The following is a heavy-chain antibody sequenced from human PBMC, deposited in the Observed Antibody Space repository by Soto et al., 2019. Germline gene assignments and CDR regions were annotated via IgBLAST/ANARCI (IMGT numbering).Heavy chain of an antibody. J-gene: IGHJ4*02. CDR3: ARGRDSGLYYFDY. D-gene: IGHD2-21*01. CDR1: GFTFSNYD. V-gene: IGHV3-13*01. Sequence: GGSPRLSCAASGFTFSNYDMHWVRQATGKGLEWVSTISTAGNAYSPGPVKGRFTISRENAKNSLYLQMNSLRVDDTAVYYCARGRDSGLYYFDYWGQGTLVTVSS. CDR2: ISTAGNA.